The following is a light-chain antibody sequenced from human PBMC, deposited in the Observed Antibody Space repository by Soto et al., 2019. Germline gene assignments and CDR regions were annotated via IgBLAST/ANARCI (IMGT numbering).Light chain of an antibody. CDR3: QQYGSFPGT. CDR2: SAS. CDR1: QNLGTLY. J-gene: IGKJ5*01. V-gene: IGKV3-20*01. Sequence: EIVLTQSPGTLSLSPGERGTLSCRASQNLGTLYLAWFQQKSGQAPRLLIYSASRRATGIPDRFSGSGSGTDFTLTISRLEPEDFAVYYCQQYGSFPGTFGQGTRLEIK.